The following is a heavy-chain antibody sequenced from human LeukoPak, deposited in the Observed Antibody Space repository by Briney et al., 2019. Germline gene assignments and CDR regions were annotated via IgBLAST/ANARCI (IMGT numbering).Heavy chain of an antibody. CDR3: AKDPSRIAVAGLIDY. D-gene: IGHD6-19*01. V-gene: IGHV3-30*18. CDR1: GFTFSGYG. J-gene: IGHJ4*02. CDR2: ISYDGSNK. Sequence: GRSLRLSCAASGFTFSGYGMHWVRQAPGKGLEWVAVISYDGSNKYYADSVKGRFTISRDNSKNTLYLQMNSLRAEDTAVYYCAKDPSRIAVAGLIDYWGQGTLVTVSS.